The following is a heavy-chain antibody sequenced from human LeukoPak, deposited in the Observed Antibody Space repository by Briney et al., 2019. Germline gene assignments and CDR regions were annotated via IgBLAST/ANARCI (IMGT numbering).Heavy chain of an antibody. CDR3: ARDRTVIAAAGNKASGY. Sequence: ASVKVSCKASGYTFTGYYMHWVRQAPRQGLEWMGWINPNSGGTNYAQKFQGRVTMTRDTSISTAYMELSRLRSDDTAVYYCARDRTVIAAAGNKASGYWGQGTLVTVSS. CDR2: INPNSGGT. J-gene: IGHJ4*02. D-gene: IGHD6-13*01. CDR1: GYTFTGYY. V-gene: IGHV1-2*02.